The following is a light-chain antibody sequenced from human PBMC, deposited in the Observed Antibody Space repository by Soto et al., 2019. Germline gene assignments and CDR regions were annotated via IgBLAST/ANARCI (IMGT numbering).Light chain of an antibody. CDR2: DAS. J-gene: IGKJ5*01. CDR3: QQYNNWPQVT. V-gene: IGKV3-15*01. CDR1: QSVSSSY. Sequence: EIVLTQSPGTLSLSPGERATLSCRASQSVSSSYLAWYQQRPGQTPRLLIYDASTRATGIPARFSGSGSGTEFTLTISSLLSEDVAVYYCQQYNNWPQVTFGQGTRLEIK.